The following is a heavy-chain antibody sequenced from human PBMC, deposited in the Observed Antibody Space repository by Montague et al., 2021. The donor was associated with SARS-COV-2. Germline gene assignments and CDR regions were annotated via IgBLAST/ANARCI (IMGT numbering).Heavy chain of an antibody. J-gene: IGHJ3*02. CDR1: GGSISSCGYY. V-gene: IGHV4-31*03. D-gene: IGHD3-22*01. CDR3: ARDSGYYDSSGYSYDAFDI. Sequence: TLSLTCTVSGGSISSCGYYWSWIRQHPGKGLEWIGYIYHTGSTXYNPSLKSRVTISKETSKNHFSLNLSSVTAADSAVYYCARDSGYYDSSGYSYDAFDIWGQGTKVTVSS. CDR2: IYHTGST.